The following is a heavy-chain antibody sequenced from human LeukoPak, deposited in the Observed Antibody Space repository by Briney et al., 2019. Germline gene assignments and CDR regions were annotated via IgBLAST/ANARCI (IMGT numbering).Heavy chain of an antibody. CDR3: ARGEDIVVVPAAMLDY. J-gene: IGHJ4*02. V-gene: IGHV3-7*04. CDR2: IKQHGSET. Sequence: GGSLRLSCAASGFTFSRFWMSWVRQAPGKGLEWVVSIKQHGSETYYVDSVKGRFTISRDNAENSLYLQMNSLRAEDTAVYYCARGEDIVVVPAAMLDYWGQGTLVTVSS. CDR1: GFTFSRFW. D-gene: IGHD2-2*01.